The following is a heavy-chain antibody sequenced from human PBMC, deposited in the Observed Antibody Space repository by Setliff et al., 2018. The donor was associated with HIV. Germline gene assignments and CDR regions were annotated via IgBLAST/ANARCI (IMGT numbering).Heavy chain of an antibody. CDR3: AKDISASALYYYGMDV. D-gene: IGHD6-13*01. V-gene: IGHV1-18*01. J-gene: IGHJ6*02. CDR2: ISSYTGKT. CDR1: GYSFSSHG. Sequence: ASVKVSCKTSGYSFSSHGVSWVRQAPGQGLEWVGWISSYTGKTEYAQNVQGRVTLTTDTSTSTAYMELRSLRPDDTAVYYCAKDISASALYYYGMDVWGQGTTVTLSS.